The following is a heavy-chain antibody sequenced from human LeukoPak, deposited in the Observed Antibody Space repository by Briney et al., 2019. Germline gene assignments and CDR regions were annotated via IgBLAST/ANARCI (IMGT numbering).Heavy chain of an antibody. CDR2: VSGSSSTK. CDR1: GFTFSSYS. J-gene: IGHJ4*02. D-gene: IGHD3-22*01. Sequence: GGSLRLPCAASGFTFSSYSMNWVRQAPGKGLEWGSYVSGSSSTKYYADSVKGRFTISRDNGKNTLYLQMSSLRAEDTAVYYCARGSTYYDSSGQVPFDYWGQGTLVTVSS. V-gene: IGHV3-48*01. CDR3: ARGSTYYDSSGQVPFDY.